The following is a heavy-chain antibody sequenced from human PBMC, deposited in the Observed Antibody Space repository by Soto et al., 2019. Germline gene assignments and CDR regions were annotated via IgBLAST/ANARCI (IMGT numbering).Heavy chain of an antibody. CDR1: GYTFSNDG. D-gene: IGHD3-10*01. V-gene: IGHV1-18*01. J-gene: IGHJ6*02. Sequence: QVQLVQSGAEVRRPGASVKVSCKASGYTFSNDGINWVRQAPGQGLEWMGWISAYNGNTEYAQNFQGRVTMTTDTSTSTAYMELRSLRSDDTAVYYCARGGPTSADYYYGMDVWGLGTTFTVSS. CDR2: ISAYNGNT. CDR3: ARGGPTSADYYYGMDV.